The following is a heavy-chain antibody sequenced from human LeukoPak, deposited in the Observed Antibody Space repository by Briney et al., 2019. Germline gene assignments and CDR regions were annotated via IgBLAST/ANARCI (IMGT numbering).Heavy chain of an antibody. CDR2: IRSDGSKK. CDR1: GFTFSSYG. V-gene: IGHV3-30*02. CDR3: AKDIYYYDSGGSMDV. J-gene: IGHJ6*03. Sequence: GGSLRLSCVASGFTFSSYGMHWVRQAPGKGLEWVAFIRSDGSKKYYADSVKGRFTISRDNSKNTLYVQMNSLRAEDTAVYYCAKDIYYYDSGGSMDVWGKGTSVTISS. D-gene: IGHD3-10*01.